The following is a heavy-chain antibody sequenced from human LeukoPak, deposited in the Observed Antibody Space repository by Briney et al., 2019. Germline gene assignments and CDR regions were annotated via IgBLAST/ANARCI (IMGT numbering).Heavy chain of an antibody. D-gene: IGHD6-19*01. V-gene: IGHV5-51*03. J-gene: IGHJ4*02. CDR1: GYSFTSYW. Sequence: GESLKISCESSGYSFTSYWIGWVRQMPGKGLGWMVIMYAGDSDTRYSPSFQGQITISADKSISTVYLQWSSLKASDTAMYYCARIIAVAGTKWFDYWGQGTLVTVSS. CDR2: MYAGDSDT. CDR3: ARIIAVAGTKWFDY.